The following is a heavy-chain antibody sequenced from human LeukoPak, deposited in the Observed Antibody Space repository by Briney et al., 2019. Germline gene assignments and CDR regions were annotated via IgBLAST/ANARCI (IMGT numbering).Heavy chain of an antibody. D-gene: IGHD3-22*01. CDR1: GFTFSDYY. J-gene: IGHJ4*02. CDR2: ISSSGSTI. V-gene: IGHV3-11*04. Sequence: GGSLRLSCAASGFTFSDYYMSWIRQAPGKGLEWVSYISSSGSTIYYTDSVKGRFTISRDNAKNSLYLQMNSLRAEDTAVYYCARDLYDSSGYYSDYWGQGTLVTVSS. CDR3: ARDLYDSSGYYSDY.